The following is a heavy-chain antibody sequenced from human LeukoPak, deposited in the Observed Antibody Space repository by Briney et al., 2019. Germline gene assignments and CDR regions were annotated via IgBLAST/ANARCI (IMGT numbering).Heavy chain of an antibody. J-gene: IGHJ4*02. CDR3: ARWYCSTTTCYYLDH. Sequence: SETLSLTCAVYGGSFSGYYWSWIRQPPGKGLEWIGEINHSGSTNYNPSLKSRVTISVDTSKNQFSLKLSSVTAADTAVYYCARWYCSTTTCYYLDHRGQGTLVTVSS. CDR2: INHSGST. CDR1: GGSFSGYY. V-gene: IGHV4-34*01. D-gene: IGHD2-2*01.